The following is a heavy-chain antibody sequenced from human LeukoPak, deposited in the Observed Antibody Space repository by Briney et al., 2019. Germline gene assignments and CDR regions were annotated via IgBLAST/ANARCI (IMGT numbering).Heavy chain of an antibody. CDR3: ARLQGHMLYSYGYYFDY. J-gene: IGHJ4*02. Sequence: ASETLSLTCTVSGGSISSYYWSWIRQPPGKGLEWIGYIYYSGSTNYNPSLKSRVTISVDTSKNQFSLKLSSVTAADTAVYYCARLQGHMLYSYGYYFDYWGPGNLVTVSS. D-gene: IGHD5-18*01. CDR1: GGSISSYY. CDR2: IYYSGST. V-gene: IGHV4-59*08.